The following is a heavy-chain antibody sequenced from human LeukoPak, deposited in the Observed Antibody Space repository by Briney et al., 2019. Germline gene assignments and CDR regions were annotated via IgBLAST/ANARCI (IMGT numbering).Heavy chain of an antibody. D-gene: IGHD1-26*01. CDR1: GFPFDDYG. CDR3: ARDLRSYYPKHFDY. Sequence: GGSLRLSCATSGFPFDDYGMSWVRQAPGKGLECVATINWNGGTTTYADSVKGRFTISRDNAKNSLYLQMNSLRAEDTAVYYCARDLRSYYPKHFDYWGQGTLVTVSS. V-gene: IGHV3-20*04. J-gene: IGHJ4*02. CDR2: INWNGGTT.